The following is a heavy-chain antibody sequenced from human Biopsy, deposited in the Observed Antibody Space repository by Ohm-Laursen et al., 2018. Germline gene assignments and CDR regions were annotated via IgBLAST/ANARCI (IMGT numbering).Heavy chain of an antibody. Sequence: SDTLSLTCPVSGDSVSSGSFYWTWIRQPPGQGLEYIGYIYDRGCTANYNPSLESRVTMSVDMPKNQSSLKLSSVTAADTAIYYCARGMRSSGWPYFDSWGQGTLVTVSS. J-gene: IGHJ4*02. V-gene: IGHV4-61*01. CDR2: IYDRGCTA. CDR3: ARGMRSSGWPYFDS. D-gene: IGHD6-19*01. CDR1: GDSVSSGSFY.